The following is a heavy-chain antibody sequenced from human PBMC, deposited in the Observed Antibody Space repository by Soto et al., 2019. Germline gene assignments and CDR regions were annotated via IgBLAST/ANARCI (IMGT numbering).Heavy chain of an antibody. D-gene: IGHD2-2*02. J-gene: IGHJ5*02. Sequence: EVQLVESGGGLVQPGGSLRLSCAASGFTFSSYWMSWVRQAPGKGLEWVANIKQDGSEKYYVDSVKGRFTISRDNAKNSLYLQMNSLRAEDAAVYYCARDVGRGQLLYVGGSWFDPWGQGTLVTVSS. CDR3: ARDVGRGQLLYVGGSWFDP. CDR1: GFTFSSYW. V-gene: IGHV3-7*03. CDR2: IKQDGSEK.